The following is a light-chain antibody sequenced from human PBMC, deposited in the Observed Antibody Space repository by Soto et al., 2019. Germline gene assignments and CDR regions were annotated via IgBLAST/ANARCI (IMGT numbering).Light chain of an antibody. CDR1: GSDVGTYNY. Sequence: QSVLTQPASVSGSPGQSITISCTGTGSDVGTYNYVSWYQQHSGKAPKLMIYEVSNRPSGVSNRFSGSKSGNTASLTISGLQAEDEADYYCSAYTSSLTLYVFGSGTKVTV. CDR2: EVS. CDR3: SAYTSSLTLYV. J-gene: IGLJ1*01. V-gene: IGLV2-14*01.